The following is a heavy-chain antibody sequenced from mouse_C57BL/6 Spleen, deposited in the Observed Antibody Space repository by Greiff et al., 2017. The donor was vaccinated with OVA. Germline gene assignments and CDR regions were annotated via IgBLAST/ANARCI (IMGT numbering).Heavy chain of an antibody. CDR2: IHPNSGST. CDR3: ASLDYYGSSYRYFDV. V-gene: IGHV1-64*01. CDR1: GYTFTSYW. Sequence: VQLQQPGAELVKPGASVKLSCKASGYTFTSYWMHWVKQRPGQGLEWIGMIHPNSGSTNYNEKFKSKATLTVDKSSSTAYMQLSSLTSEDSAVYYCASLDYYGSSYRYFDVWGTGTTVTVSS. D-gene: IGHD1-1*01. J-gene: IGHJ1*03.